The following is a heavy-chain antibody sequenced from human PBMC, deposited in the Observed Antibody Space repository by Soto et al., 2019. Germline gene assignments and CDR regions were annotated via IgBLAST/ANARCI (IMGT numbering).Heavy chain of an antibody. CDR2: ISYDGSNK. Sequence: QVQLVESGGGVVQPGRSPRLSCAASGFTFSSYGMHWVRQAPGKGLEWVAVISYDGSNKYYADSVKGRFTISRDNSKNTLYLQMNSLRAEDTAVYYCAKSPGGYSYGPFDYWGQGTLVTVSS. J-gene: IGHJ4*02. CDR1: GFTFSSYG. CDR3: AKSPGGYSYGPFDY. V-gene: IGHV3-30*18. D-gene: IGHD5-18*01.